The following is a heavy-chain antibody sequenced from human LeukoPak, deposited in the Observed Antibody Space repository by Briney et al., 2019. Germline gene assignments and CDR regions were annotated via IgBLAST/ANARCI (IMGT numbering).Heavy chain of an antibody. CDR1: GGSFSGYY. CDR3: ARGDGYCSGGRARRAYCMDV. Sequence: PSETLSLTCAVYGGSFSGYYWSWIRQPPGKGLEWIGEINHSGSTNYNPSLKSRVTISVDTSKNQFSLKLSSVTAADTAVYYCARGDGYCSGGRARRAYCMDVWGQGTTVTVSS. D-gene: IGHD2-15*01. V-gene: IGHV4-34*01. J-gene: IGHJ6*02. CDR2: INHSGST.